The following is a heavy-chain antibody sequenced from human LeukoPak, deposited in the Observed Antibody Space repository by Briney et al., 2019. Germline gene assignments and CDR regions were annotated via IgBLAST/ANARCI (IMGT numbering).Heavy chain of an antibody. CDR1: GGSISSYY. CDR3: ARVGYYGSGSYYFLGHYYYGMDA. D-gene: IGHD3-10*01. V-gene: IGHV4-59*01. Sequence: SETLSLTCTVSGGSISSYYWSWIRQPPGKGLEWIGYTYYSGSTNYNPSLKSRVTISVDTSKNQFSLKLSSVTAADTAVYYCARVGYYGSGSYYFLGHYYYGMDAWGQGTTVTVSS. CDR2: TYYSGST. J-gene: IGHJ6*02.